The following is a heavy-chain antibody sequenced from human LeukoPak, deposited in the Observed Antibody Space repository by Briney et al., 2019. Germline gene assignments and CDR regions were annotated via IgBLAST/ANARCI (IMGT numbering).Heavy chain of an antibody. CDR1: GFTFSSYA. CDR2: ISSSSSYI. CDR3: ARARADLWLDY. Sequence: GGSLRLSCAASGFTFSSYAMSWFPQAPGKGLEWVSSISSSSSYIYYADSVKGRFTISRDNAKNSLYLQMNSLRAEDTAVYYCARARADLWLDYWGQGTLVTVSS. V-gene: IGHV3-21*01. J-gene: IGHJ4*02. D-gene: IGHD5-18*01.